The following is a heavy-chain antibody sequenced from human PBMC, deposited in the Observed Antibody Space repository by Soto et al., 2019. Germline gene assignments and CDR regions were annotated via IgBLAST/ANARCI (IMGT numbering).Heavy chain of an antibody. CDR2: IIPIFGTT. J-gene: IGHJ5*02. D-gene: IGHD3-3*01. Sequence: SVKVSCKASGGTFSSYAISWVRQAPGQGLEWMGGIIPIFGTTNYAQKFQGRVTITADESTSTAYMELSSLRSEDTAVYYCERVSGLWSGPTGSAPWGQGTLVTVSS. V-gene: IGHV1-69*13. CDR1: GGTFSSYA. CDR3: ERVSGLWSGPTGSAP.